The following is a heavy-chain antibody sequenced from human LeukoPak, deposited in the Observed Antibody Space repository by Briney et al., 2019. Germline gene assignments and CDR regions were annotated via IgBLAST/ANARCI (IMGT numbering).Heavy chain of an antibody. CDR1: GGSISSYY. CDR3: ARGPEAVAAAGEGNAFDI. V-gene: IGHV4-59*01. D-gene: IGHD6-13*01. Sequence: SETLSLTCTVSGGSISSYYWSWIRQPPAKGLEWIGYIYYSGSTNYNPSLKSRVTISVDTSKNQFSLKLSSVTAADTAVYYCARGPEAVAAAGEGNAFDIWGQGTMVTVSS. CDR2: IYYSGST. J-gene: IGHJ3*02.